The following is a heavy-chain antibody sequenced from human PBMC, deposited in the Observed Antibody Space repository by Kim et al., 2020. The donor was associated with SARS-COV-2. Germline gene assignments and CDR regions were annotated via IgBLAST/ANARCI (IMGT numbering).Heavy chain of an antibody. J-gene: IGHJ6*02. V-gene: IGHV3-30*18. D-gene: IGHD3-22*01. CDR3: AKVVVVVDNYGMDV. CDR2: ISYDGSNK. Sequence: GGSLRLSCAASGFTFSSYGMHWVRQAPGKGLEWVAVISYDGSNKYYADSVKGRFTISRDNSKNTLYLQMNSLRAEDTAVYYCAKVVVVVDNYGMDVWGQG. CDR1: GFTFSSYG.